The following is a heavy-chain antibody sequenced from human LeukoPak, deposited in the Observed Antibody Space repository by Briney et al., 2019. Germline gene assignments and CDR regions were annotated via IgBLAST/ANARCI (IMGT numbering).Heavy chain of an antibody. V-gene: IGHV3-15*01. D-gene: IGHD2-2*02. J-gene: IGHJ4*02. CDR1: GFTFRNAW. CDR3: TTEGGDIVVVPAAIRVY. Sequence: SGGSLRLSCAASGFTFRNAWMSWVRQAPGKGLEWVGRIKSKTDGGTTDYAAPVKGRFTISRDDSKNTLYLQMNSLKTEDTAVYYCTTEGGDIVVVPAAIRVYWGQGTLVTVSS. CDR2: IKSKTDGGTT.